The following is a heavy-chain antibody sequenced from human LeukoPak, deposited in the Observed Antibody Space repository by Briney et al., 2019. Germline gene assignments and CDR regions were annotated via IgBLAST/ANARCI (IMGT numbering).Heavy chain of an antibody. J-gene: IGHJ6*03. D-gene: IGHD2-15*01. CDR3: AKRGGTESFYYYYYMDV. CDR2: ISRSGGTT. Sequence: GGSLRLSCAASGFSFSSYDMTWVRQTPGKGLEWVAVISRSGGTTYYADSVRGRFTISGDNSKNTLYLQMNSLRAEDTAEYYCAKRGGTESFYYYYYMDVWGKGTTVTVSS. CDR1: GFSFSSYD. V-gene: IGHV3-23*01.